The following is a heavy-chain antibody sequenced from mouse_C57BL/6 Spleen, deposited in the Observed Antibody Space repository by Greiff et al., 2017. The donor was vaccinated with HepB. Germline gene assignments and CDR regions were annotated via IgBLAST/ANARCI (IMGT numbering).Heavy chain of an antibody. CDR1: GYTFTSYW. Sequence: VQLQQSGAELVKPGASVKLSCKASGYTFTSYWMQWVKQRPGQGLEWIGEIDPSDSYTNYNQKFKGKATLTVDTSSSTAYMQLSSLPSEDSAVYYCARNYYGSSPWFAYWGQGTLVTVSA. V-gene: IGHV1-50*01. D-gene: IGHD1-1*01. J-gene: IGHJ3*01. CDR2: IDPSDSYT. CDR3: ARNYYGSSPWFAY.